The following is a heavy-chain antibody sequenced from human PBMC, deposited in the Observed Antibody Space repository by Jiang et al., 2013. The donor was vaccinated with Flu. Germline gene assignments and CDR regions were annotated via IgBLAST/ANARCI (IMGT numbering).Heavy chain of an antibody. J-gene: IGHJ5*02. V-gene: IGHV4-31*02. D-gene: IGHD3-16*02. Sequence: YIYYSGSTYYNPSLKSRVTISVDTSKNQFSLKLSSVTAAETAVYYCARALRLGELSLYRAGWFDPWGQGTLVTVSS. CDR3: ARALRLGELSLYRAGWFDP. CDR2: IYYSGST.